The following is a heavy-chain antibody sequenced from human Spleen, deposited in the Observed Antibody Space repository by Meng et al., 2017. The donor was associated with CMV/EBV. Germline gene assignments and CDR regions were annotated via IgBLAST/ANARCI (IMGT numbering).Heavy chain of an antibody. J-gene: IGHJ4*02. CDR3: ARQVMAAAGDFDY. Sequence: GAGITLRKNNMNWDRQAPGKALEWVSSINSSRGHIYYADSVNGRITITRDNANTSLYLQMNSLRAEDTAVYYCARQVMAAAGDFDYWGQGTLVTVSS. CDR2: INSSRGHI. D-gene: IGHD6-13*01. V-gene: IGHV3-21*01. CDR1: GITLRKNN.